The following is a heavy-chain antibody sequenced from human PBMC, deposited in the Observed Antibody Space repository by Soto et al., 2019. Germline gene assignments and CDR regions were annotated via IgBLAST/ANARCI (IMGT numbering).Heavy chain of an antibody. CDR3: ARRLNDFWSGYPNMDAFDI. CDR1: GCSITSRSYY. J-gene: IGHJ3*02. V-gene: IGHV4-39*01. CDR2: IYYSGST. D-gene: IGHD3-3*01. Sequence: SDTLSLTCPITGCSITSRSYYWVWFRPPPGKGLEWIGSIYYSGSTYYNPSLKSRVTISVDTSKNQFSLKLSSVTAADTAVYYCARRLNDFWSGYPNMDAFDIWGQGTMVS.